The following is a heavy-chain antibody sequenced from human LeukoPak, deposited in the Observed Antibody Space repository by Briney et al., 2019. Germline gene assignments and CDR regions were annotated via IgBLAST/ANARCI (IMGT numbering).Heavy chain of an antibody. CDR2: ISSSGSTI. J-gene: IGHJ4*02. CDR1: GFTFSDYY. D-gene: IGHD5-24*01. Sequence: PGGSLRLSCAASGFTFSDYYMSWIRQAPGKGLEWVSYISSSGSTIYHADSVKGRFTISRDNAKNSLYLQMNSLRAEDTAVYYCARVLGVEMATTFDYWGQGTLVTVSS. CDR3: ARVLGVEMATTFDY. V-gene: IGHV3-11*01.